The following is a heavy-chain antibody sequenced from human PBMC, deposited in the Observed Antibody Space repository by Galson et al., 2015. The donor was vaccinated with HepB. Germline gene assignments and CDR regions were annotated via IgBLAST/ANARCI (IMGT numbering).Heavy chain of an antibody. Sequence: SLRLSCAASGFTLTGYGMHWVRQAPGKGLEWVAVISYDGSNKYYADSVKGRFTISRDNSKNTLYLQMNSLRAEDTAVYYCAKRRDYGDYTHFDYWGQGTLVTVSS. D-gene: IGHD4-17*01. CDR3: AKRRDYGDYTHFDY. V-gene: IGHV3-30*18. CDR2: ISYDGSNK. CDR1: GFTLTGYG. J-gene: IGHJ4*02.